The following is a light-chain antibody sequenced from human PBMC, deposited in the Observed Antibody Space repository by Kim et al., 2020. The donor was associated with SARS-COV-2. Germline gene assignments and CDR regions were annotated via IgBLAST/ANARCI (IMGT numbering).Light chain of an antibody. CDR3: QNYNTVPRA. Sequence: SASVGDRVTITCRANQGISNYLAWYQQKPGKVPSLLIYAASTLQSGVPSRFSGGGSGTDFTLTINSLQPEDVATYYCQNYNTVPRAFGQGTKV. J-gene: IGKJ1*01. CDR1: QGISNY. CDR2: AAS. V-gene: IGKV1-27*01.